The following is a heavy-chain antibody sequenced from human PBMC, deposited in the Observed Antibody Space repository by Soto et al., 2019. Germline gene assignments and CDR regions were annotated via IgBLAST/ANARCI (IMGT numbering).Heavy chain of an antibody. V-gene: IGHV3-49*03. CDR3: SASRGLWTRALSYYGMDV. D-gene: IGHD6-19*01. CDR2: IRSKVYGGTT. J-gene: IGHJ6*02. Sequence: PGGSLRLSCTASGFTFGDYAMSWFRQAPGKGLEWVGFIRSKVYGGTTEYAASVKGRFTISRDDSRSIAYLQMNSLKTEDTAVYYSSASRGLWTRALSYYGMDVWGQGTTVTVSS. CDR1: GFTFGDYA.